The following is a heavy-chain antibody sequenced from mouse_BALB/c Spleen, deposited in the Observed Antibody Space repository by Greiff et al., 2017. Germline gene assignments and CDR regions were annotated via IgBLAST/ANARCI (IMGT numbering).Heavy chain of an antibody. CDR2: IDPSDSYT. CDR1: GYTFTSYW. V-gene: IGHV1S127*01. J-gene: IGHJ4*01. Sequence: QVQLQQSGAELVKPGASVKMSCKASGYTFTSYWMHWVKQRPGQGLEWIGVIDPSDSYTSYNQKFKGKATLTVDTSSSTAYMQLSSLTSEDSAVYYCTTGPEPYAMDYWGQGTSVTVSS. CDR3: TTGPEPYAMDY.